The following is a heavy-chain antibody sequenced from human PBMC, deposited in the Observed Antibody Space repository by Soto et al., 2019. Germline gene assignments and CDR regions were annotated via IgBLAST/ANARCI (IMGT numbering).Heavy chain of an antibody. D-gene: IGHD2-2*02. CDR1: GFTFGNFD. CDR3: ARAYTGRLPRRADYYYAMDG. Sequence: GGSLRLSCATSGFTFGNFDMHWVRQVPGKGLEWVSAIGAARGPYYLGSVKGRFTISRENAKNSVYLQMNDLRAGDSAVYYCARAYTGRLPRRADYYYAMDGWGQGTTVTVSS. J-gene: IGHJ6*02. V-gene: IGHV3-13*05. CDR2: IGAARGP.